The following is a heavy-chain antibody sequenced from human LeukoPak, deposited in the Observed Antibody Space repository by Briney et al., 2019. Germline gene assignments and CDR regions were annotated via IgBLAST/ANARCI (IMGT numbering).Heavy chain of an antibody. Sequence: GGSLRLSCAASGLTFSDYAMSWFRQAPGKGLEWVSGITSGFTPHYADSVKGRFTISRDNSKNTFHLQLNSLRAKDTAVYYCAKDYSDSRVADVFFEYWGQGTLVTVSS. CDR3: AKDYSDSRVADVFFEY. D-gene: IGHD2-15*01. CDR1: GLTFSDYA. CDR2: ITSGFTP. J-gene: IGHJ4*02. V-gene: IGHV3-23*01.